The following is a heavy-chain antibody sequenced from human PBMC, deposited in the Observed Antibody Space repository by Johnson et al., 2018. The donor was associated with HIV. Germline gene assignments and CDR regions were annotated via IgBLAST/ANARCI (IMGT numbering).Heavy chain of an antibody. D-gene: IGHD4-17*01. V-gene: IGHV3-11*04. J-gene: IGHJ3*02. CDR3: ARESSPWGGDYAGYGLDI. CDR1: EFTFKDYY. CDR2: ISSSGTTK. Sequence: QMQLVESGGGSVKPGGSLRLSCAASEFTFKDYYMNWIRQAPGKGLEWVSHISSSGTTKYYSDSVKCRFTISRDNAKKSLYLEMRDLRVDDTATYYCARESSPWGGDYAGYGLDIWGQGTRVAVSS.